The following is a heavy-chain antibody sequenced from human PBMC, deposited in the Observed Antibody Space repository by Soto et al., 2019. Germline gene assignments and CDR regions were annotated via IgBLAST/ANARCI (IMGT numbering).Heavy chain of an antibody. V-gene: IGHV3-43*01. CDR3: AKDHLGYCSSNSCYDYYGMDV. CDR2: ISWDGGST. D-gene: IGHD2-2*01. CDR1: GFTFDDYT. Sequence: EVQLVESGGVVVQPGGSLRLSCAASGFTFDDYTMHWVRQAPGKGLEWVSLISWDGGSTYYADSVKGRFTISRDNSKNSLYLQMNSLRTEDNVLYYCAKDHLGYCSSNSCYDYYGMDVWGQGTTVTVSS. J-gene: IGHJ6*02.